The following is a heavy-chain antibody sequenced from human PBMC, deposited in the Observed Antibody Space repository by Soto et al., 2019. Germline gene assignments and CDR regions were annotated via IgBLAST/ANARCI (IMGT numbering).Heavy chain of an antibody. Sequence: SETLSLTCTVSGDAITNVDYYWSWIRQPPGKGLEWIGYIYYSGSTYYNPSLKSRVTISVDTSKNQFSLNLTSVTAADTAVYFCARVRVPYYYGMDVWGQGTTVTVSS. V-gene: IGHV4-30-4*01. CDR3: ARVRVPYYYGMDV. CDR2: IYYSGST. D-gene: IGHD3-10*01. J-gene: IGHJ6*02. CDR1: GDAITNVDYY.